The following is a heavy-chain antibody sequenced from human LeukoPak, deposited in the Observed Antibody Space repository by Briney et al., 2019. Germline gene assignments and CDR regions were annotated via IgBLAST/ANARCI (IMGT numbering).Heavy chain of an antibody. J-gene: IGHJ4*02. CDR1: GFTFSSYA. CDR2: ISSSSSYI. CDR3: AREGEGNYFDY. V-gene: IGHV3-21*01. Sequence: GGSLRLSCAASGFTFSSYAMSWVRQAPGKGLEWVSSISSSSSYIYYADSVKGRFTISRDNAKNSLYLQMNSLRAEDTAAYYCAREGEGNYFDYWGQGTLVTVSS.